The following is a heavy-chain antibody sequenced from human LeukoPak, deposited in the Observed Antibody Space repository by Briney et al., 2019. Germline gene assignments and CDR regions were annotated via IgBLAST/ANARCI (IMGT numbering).Heavy chain of an antibody. CDR3: AGGHYDSSGYYYVNWFDP. CDR1: GGSFSGYY. J-gene: IGHJ5*02. CDR2: ITHSGST. Sequence: SETLSLTCAVYGGSFSGYYWSWIRQPPGKGLEWIGEITHSGSTNYNPSLKSRVTISVDTSKNQFSLKLSSVTAADTAVYYCAGGHYDSSGYYYVNWFDPCGQGTLVTVSS. D-gene: IGHD3-22*01. V-gene: IGHV4-34*01.